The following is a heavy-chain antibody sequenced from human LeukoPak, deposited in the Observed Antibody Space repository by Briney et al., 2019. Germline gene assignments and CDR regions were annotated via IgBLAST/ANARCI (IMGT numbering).Heavy chain of an antibody. V-gene: IGHV3-7*03. D-gene: IGHD4-17*01. J-gene: IGHJ4*02. CDR1: GFTFSSYW. Sequence: GGSLRLSCAASGFTFSSYWMSWVRQAPGKGLEWVANIKQDGSEKYYVDSVKGRFTISRDNAKNSLYLQMNSLRAEDTAVYYCARGKTTVTPGYFDYGGQGTLVTVSP. CDR3: ARGKTTVTPGYFDY. CDR2: IKQDGSEK.